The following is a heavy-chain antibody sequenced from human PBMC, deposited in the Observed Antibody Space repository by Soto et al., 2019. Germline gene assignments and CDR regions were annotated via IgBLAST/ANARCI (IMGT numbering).Heavy chain of an antibody. CDR1: GFTFSNTW. CDR2: IKSKTDGGTT. D-gene: IGHD3-22*01. J-gene: IGHJ4*02. V-gene: IGHV3-15*01. CDR3: TTVDYDSSGYYVGTDY. Sequence: EVQLVESGGGLVKPGGSLRLSCAASGFTFSNTWMSWVRQAPGKGLEWVGRIKSKTDGGTTDYAAPVKGRFTISRDDSKNTRYLQMNSLKTEDTAVYYCTTVDYDSSGYYVGTDYWGQGTLVTASS.